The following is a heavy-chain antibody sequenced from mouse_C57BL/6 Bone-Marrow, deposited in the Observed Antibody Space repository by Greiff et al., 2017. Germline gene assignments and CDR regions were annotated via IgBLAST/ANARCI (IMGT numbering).Heavy chain of an antibody. CDR2: ISYDGSN. CDR1: GYSITSGYY. D-gene: IGHD1-2*01. CDR3: AKGHSSGYYFDY. V-gene: IGHV3-6*01. J-gene: IGHJ2*01. Sequence: EVQVVESGPGLVKPSQSLSLTCSVTGYSITSGYYWNWIRQFPGNKLEWMGYISYDGSNNYNPSLKNRISITRDTSKNQFFLKLNSVTTEDTATYYCAKGHSSGYYFDYWGQGTTLTVSS.